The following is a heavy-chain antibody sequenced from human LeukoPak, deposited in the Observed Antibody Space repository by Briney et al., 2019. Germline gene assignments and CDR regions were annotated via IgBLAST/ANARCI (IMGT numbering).Heavy chain of an antibody. CDR1: GGSISSYY. CDR3: ARAVKTLHDFWSGYFFDC. V-gene: IGHV4-59*08. J-gene: IGHJ4*02. Sequence: SETLSLTCTVSGGSISSYYWSWIRQPPGKGLEWIGYIYYSGSTNYNPSLKSRVTISVDTSKNQFSLKLSSVTAADTAVYFCARAVKTLHDFWSGYFFDCWGQGSLVTVSS. D-gene: IGHD3-3*01. CDR2: IYYSGST.